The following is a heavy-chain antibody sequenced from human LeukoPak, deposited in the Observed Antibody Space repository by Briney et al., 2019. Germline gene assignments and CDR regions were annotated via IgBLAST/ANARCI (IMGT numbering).Heavy chain of an antibody. V-gene: IGHV4-39*01. CDR2: IYSSGNT. D-gene: IGHD5-12*01. CDR1: GASISSSNYY. Sequence: SETLSLTCAVSGASISSSNYYWGWVRQSPGKGLEWIGNIYSSGNTYYNASLKSRVTMYIDTSKNQFSLKLSSVTAADTAMYYCAKSNGYGLIDYWGQGTLVTVSS. J-gene: IGHJ4*02. CDR3: AKSNGYGLIDY.